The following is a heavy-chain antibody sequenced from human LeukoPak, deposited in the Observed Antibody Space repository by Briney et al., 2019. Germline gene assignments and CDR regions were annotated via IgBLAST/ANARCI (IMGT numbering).Heavy chain of an antibody. V-gene: IGHV4-59*01. CDR2: IYYTGST. CDR3: ARDVTGGSYFDY. CDR1: GGSIGRYW. J-gene: IGHJ4*02. D-gene: IGHD1-26*01. Sequence: SETLSLTCSVSGGSIGRYWWSWIRQPPGKGLEWIGYIYYTGSTNCNPSLKSRVTISLDMSKNRLSLKLSSVTAADTAVYYCARDVTGGSYFDYWGQGTLVTVSS.